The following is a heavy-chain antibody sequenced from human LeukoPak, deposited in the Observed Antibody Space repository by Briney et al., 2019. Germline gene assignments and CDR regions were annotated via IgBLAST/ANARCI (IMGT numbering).Heavy chain of an antibody. CDR1: GYSLASYW. D-gene: IGHD3-22*01. CDR2: IYPGDSDT. Sequence: GESLKISCKVSGYSLASYWIGWVRQMPGKGLEWMGIIYPGDSDTRYSPSFQGQVNISADTSINPAYLQWSSLKASDTAMYYCVRQEYYQDSSAPLLDYWGQGTLVTVSS. CDR3: VRQEYYQDSSAPLLDY. V-gene: IGHV5-51*01. J-gene: IGHJ4*02.